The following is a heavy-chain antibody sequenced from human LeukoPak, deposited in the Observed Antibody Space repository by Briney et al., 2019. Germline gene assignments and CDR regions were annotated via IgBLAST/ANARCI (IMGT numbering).Heavy chain of an antibody. CDR1: GYTFTSYG. CDR3: ARGDYGGGFDY. J-gene: IGHJ4*02. CDR2: ISSYNGDT. D-gene: IGHD4-23*01. V-gene: IGHV1-18*01. Sequence: GASVKVSCKASGYTFTSYGITWVRQAPGQGFEWMGWISSYNGDTKYAQKVQGRVTVTTDTSTSTAYMELRSLSLDDTAVYYCARGDYGGGFDYWGQGTLVTVSS.